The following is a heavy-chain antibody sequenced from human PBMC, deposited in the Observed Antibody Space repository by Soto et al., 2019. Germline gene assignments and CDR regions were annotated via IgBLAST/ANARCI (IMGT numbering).Heavy chain of an antibody. CDR2: INHSGST. CDR1: GGSISSSHYF. J-gene: IGHJ4*02. Sequence: SETLSLTCTVSGGSISSSHYFWGWIRQPPGKGLEWIGEINHSGSTNYNPSLKSRVTISVDTSKNQFSLKLSSVTAADTAVYYCARGLGPTYYDFWSGHKVENYFDYWGQGTLVTVSS. V-gene: IGHV4-39*07. CDR3: ARGLGPTYYDFWSGHKVENYFDY. D-gene: IGHD3-3*01.